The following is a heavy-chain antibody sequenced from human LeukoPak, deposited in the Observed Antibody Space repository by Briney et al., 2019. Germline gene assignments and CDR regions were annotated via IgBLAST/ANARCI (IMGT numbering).Heavy chain of an antibody. CDR1: GFTFSSYW. Sequence: GGSLRLSCEASGFTFSSYWMSWVRQAPGKGLEWVATTRQDGSVNHYVDSVKGRFTVSRDNAKNSLYLQMNSLRAEDTAVYYCARGLQLVRASFDYWGQGTLVTVSS. J-gene: IGHJ4*02. CDR3: ARGLQLVRASFDY. D-gene: IGHD6-6*01. CDR2: TRQDGSVN. V-gene: IGHV3-7*01.